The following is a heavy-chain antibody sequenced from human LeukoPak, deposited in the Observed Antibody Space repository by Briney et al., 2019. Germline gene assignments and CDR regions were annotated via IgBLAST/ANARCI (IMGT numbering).Heavy chain of an antibody. CDR3: ARAKKSSTSLGLVFDY. J-gene: IGHJ4*02. CDR1: GFIFSTHW. Sequence: GGSLRLSCAASGFIFSTHWMNWVSQAPGKGLEWVAIIKGDGSETLYVDSVKGRFTISRDNTKNSLYLQMNSLRAEDTAVYYCARAKKSSTSLGLVFDYWGQGTLVTVSS. V-gene: IGHV3-7*01. D-gene: IGHD2-2*01. CDR2: IKGDGSET.